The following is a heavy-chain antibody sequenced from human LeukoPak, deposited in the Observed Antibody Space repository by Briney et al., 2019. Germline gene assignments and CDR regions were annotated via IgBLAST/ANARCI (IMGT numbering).Heavy chain of an antibody. CDR3: AKSHYYDSSDY. CDR2: ISGSGGST. V-gene: IGHV3-23*01. J-gene: IGHJ4*02. CDR1: GFTFRRYA. Sequence: QPGGSLRLSCAASGFTFRRYAMSWVRQAPGKGLEWVSAISGSGGSTYYADSVKGRFTISRDDAKNSLYLQMDSLRAEDTAVYYCAKSHYYDSSDYWGQGTLVTVSS. D-gene: IGHD3-22*01.